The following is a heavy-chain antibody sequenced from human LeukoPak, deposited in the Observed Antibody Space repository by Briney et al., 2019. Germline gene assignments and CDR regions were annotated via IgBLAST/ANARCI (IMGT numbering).Heavy chain of an antibody. CDR2: INPNSGGT. J-gene: IGHJ6*02. D-gene: IGHD6-19*01. Sequence: ASVKVSCKASGYTFTSYGISWVRQAPGQGLEWMGWINPNSGGTNYAQKFQGRVTMTRDTSISTAYMELSRLRSDDTAVYYCAREISDYYYYGMDVWGQGTTVTVSS. CDR3: AREISDYYYYGMDV. CDR1: GYTFTSYG. V-gene: IGHV1-2*02.